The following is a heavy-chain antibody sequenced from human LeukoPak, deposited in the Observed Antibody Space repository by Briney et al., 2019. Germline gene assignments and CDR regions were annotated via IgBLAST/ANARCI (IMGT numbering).Heavy chain of an antibody. Sequence: GASVKVSCKASGYTFTDHYMHWVRQAPGQGLEWMGWINPNSGDTNYAQKFQGRVTMTRDTSISTAYMELSRLRSDDTAVYYCAREWNYYGSGSYYRLDYWGQGTLVTVSS. CDR3: AREWNYYGSGSYYRLDY. D-gene: IGHD3-10*01. CDR1: GYTFTDHY. J-gene: IGHJ4*02. V-gene: IGHV1-2*02. CDR2: INPNSGDT.